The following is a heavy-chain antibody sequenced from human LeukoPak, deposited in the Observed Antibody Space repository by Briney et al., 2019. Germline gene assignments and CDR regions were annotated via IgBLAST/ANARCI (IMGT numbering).Heavy chain of an antibody. V-gene: IGHV1-18*01. CDR3: ARGAVQLWLVQNPYWFDP. J-gene: IGHJ5*02. CDR2: ISAYNGNT. D-gene: IGHD5-18*01. CDR1: GYTFTSYG. Sequence: ASVKGSCKASGYTFTSYGISWVRQAPGQGLEWMGWISAYNGNTNYAQKLQGRVTMTTDTSTSTAYMELRSLRSDDTAVYYCARGAVQLWLVQNPYWFDPWGQGTLVTVSS.